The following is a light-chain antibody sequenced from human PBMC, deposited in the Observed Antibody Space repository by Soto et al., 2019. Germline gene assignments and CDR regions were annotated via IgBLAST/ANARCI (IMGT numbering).Light chain of an antibody. CDR3: QQYNNWPRT. V-gene: IGKV3-15*01. J-gene: IGKJ1*01. CDR2: GAS. CDR1: QSVSSN. Sequence: EIVMTQSPATLSVSPGERATLSCRASQSVSSNLAWYQQKPGQAPRLLIYGASTRATGIPVRFSGSGSGTEFTLTISSLQSEDFAVYCCQQYNNWPRTFGQGTKV.